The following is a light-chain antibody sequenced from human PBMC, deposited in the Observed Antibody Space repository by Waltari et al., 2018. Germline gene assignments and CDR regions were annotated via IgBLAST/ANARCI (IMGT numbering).Light chain of an antibody. CDR1: NRDVGPLNH. Sequence: QSALTQPRSVSGSPGQSVTLSCTGTNRDVGPLNHFSWYQHRPGKAPQLVIFDVDKRPSGVPDRFSGSKAGNTASLTISGLQADDEADYYCCSYAGRYTSVFGGGTKVTVL. CDR3: CSYAGRYTSV. V-gene: IGLV2-11*01. CDR2: DVD. J-gene: IGLJ2*01.